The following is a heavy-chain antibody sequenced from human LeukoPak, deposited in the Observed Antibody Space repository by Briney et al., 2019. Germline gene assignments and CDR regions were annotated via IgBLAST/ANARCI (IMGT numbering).Heavy chain of an antibody. Sequence: TSETLSLTCTVSGGSISSYYWSWIRQPPGKGLEWIGYIYYSGSTSYNPSLKSRVTISVDTSKNQFSLKLSSVTAADTAVYYCARQRGVYFDYWGQGTLVTVSS. CDR3: ARQRGVYFDY. CDR2: IYYSGST. CDR1: GGSISSYY. J-gene: IGHJ4*02. D-gene: IGHD2-8*01. V-gene: IGHV4-59*08.